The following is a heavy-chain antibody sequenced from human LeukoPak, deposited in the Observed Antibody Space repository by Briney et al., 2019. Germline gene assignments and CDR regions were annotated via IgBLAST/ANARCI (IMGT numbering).Heavy chain of an antibody. CDR3: ARRRRIRDAFDI. J-gene: IGHJ3*02. V-gene: IGHV4-39*07. Sequence: SETLSLTCTVSGASITSSGYYWGWIRPPPGKGLEWIGTIYHSGSTYYNPSLKSRVTISVDTSKNQFSLELSSVTAADTAVYYCARRRRIRDAFDIWGQGTMVTVSS. CDR1: GASITSSGYY. D-gene: IGHD2-21*01. CDR2: IYHSGST.